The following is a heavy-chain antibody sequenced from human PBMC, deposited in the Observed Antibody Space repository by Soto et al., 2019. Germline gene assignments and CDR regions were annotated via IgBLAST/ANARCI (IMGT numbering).Heavy chain of an antibody. D-gene: IGHD2-15*01. CDR3: AREGHNCSGGSCYSQLFDY. J-gene: IGHJ4*02. CDR2: ISSNGGST. CDR1: GFTFSSYA. V-gene: IGHV3-64*01. Sequence: GGSLRLSCAASGFTFSSYAMHWVRQAPGKGLEYVSAISSNGGSTYYANSVKGRFTISRDNSKNTLYLQMGSLRAEDMAVYYCAREGHNCSGGSCYSQLFDYWGQGTLVTVSS.